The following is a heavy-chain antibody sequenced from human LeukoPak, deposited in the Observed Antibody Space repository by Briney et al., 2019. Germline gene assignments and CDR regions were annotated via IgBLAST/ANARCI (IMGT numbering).Heavy chain of an antibody. V-gene: IGHV3-48*02. CDR3: ARGEGDY. CDR1: GFIFSNYG. D-gene: IGHD1-26*01. CDR2: ISSSSSTI. J-gene: IGHJ4*02. Sequence: GGSLRLSCAASGFIFSNYGMNWVRQAQGKGPEWVSYISSSSSTIYYADSVKGRFTVSRDNAKNSLYLQMISLRDEDTAVYYCARGEGDYWGQGTLVTVSS.